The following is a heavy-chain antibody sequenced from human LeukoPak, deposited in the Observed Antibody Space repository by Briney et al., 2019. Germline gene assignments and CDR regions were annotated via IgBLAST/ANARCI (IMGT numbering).Heavy chain of an antibody. V-gene: IGHV1-2*02. D-gene: IGHD3-22*01. CDR1: GYTFTGYY. Sequence: ASVKGSCKASGYTFTGYYMHWVRQAPGQGLEWMGWINPNSGGTNYAQKFQGRVAMTRVTSISTAYMELSRLRSDDPAVYYCARFLERDYDRNDYWGQGTLVTVSS. CDR3: ARFLERDYDRNDY. J-gene: IGHJ4*02. CDR2: INPNSGGT.